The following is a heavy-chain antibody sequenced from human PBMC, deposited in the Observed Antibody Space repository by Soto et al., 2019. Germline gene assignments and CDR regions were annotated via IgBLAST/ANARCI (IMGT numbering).Heavy chain of an antibody. CDR2: IYYSGST. Sequence: SETLSLTCTVSGGSISSGDYYWSWIRQPPGKGLEWIGYIYYSGSTYYNPSLKSRVTISVDTSKNQFSLKLSSVTAADTAVYYCARAAEYCISTSCYNYYGMDVWGQGTTVTVSS. J-gene: IGHJ6*02. D-gene: IGHD2-2*01. V-gene: IGHV4-30-4*01. CDR1: GGSISSGDYY. CDR3: ARAAEYCISTSCYNYYGMDV.